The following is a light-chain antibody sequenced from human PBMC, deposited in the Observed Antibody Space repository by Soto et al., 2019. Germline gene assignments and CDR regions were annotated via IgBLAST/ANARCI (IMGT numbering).Light chain of an antibody. Sequence: EIVLTQSPGTLSLSPGERASLSCRASESLSRYLAWYQHKPGQAPRLLISDASNRATGVPARFSGSGSGTDFTLIISSLEPEDFAVCYCQQRRHWPGTFGPGTKVDIK. CDR2: DAS. J-gene: IGKJ3*01. CDR1: ESLSRY. V-gene: IGKV3-11*01. CDR3: QQRRHWPGT.